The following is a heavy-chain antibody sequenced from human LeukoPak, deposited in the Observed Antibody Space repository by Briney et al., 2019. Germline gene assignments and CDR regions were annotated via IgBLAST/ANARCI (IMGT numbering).Heavy chain of an antibody. D-gene: IGHD1-1*01. J-gene: IGHJ3*02. V-gene: IGHV3-23*01. CDR1: GFTFSSYA. CDR3: AKDTGTTGTTTDAFDI. CDR2: ISGSGGST. Sequence: HTGGSLRLSCAASGFTFSSYAMSWVRQAPGKGLEWVSAISGSGGSTYYADSVKGRFTISRDNSKNTLYLQMNSLRAEDTAVYYCAKDTGTTGTTTDAFDIWGQGTMVTVSS.